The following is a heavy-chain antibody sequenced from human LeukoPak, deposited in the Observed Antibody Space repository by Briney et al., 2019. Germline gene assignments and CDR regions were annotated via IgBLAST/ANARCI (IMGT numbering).Heavy chain of an antibody. CDR2: ISTSGGST. J-gene: IGHJ4*02. CDR1: GFTFSSYA. D-gene: IGHD3-10*01. V-gene: IGHV3-23*01. CDR3: AKGARRTYYYGSGSYEREPIFDF. Sequence: PGGSLRLSGAASGFTFSSYAMSWVRQAPGKGLEWVSGISTSGGSTYYADSVKGRFTISRDNSKNTLYLQMNSLRAEDTAVYYCAKGARRTYYYGSGSYEREPIFDFWGRGTLVTVSS.